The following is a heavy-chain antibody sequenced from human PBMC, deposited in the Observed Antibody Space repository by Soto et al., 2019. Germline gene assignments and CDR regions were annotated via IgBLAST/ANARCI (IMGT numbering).Heavy chain of an antibody. D-gene: IGHD3-16*01. CDR3: ASQLTERDAFDI. CDR1: GGSISSSSYY. Sequence: PSETLSLTCTVSGGSISSSSYYWGWIRQPPWKGLEWIGSIYYSGSTYYNPSLKSRVTISVDTSKNQFSLKLSSVTAADTAVYYCASQLTERDAFDIWGQGTMVTVSS. CDR2: IYYSGST. V-gene: IGHV4-39*01. J-gene: IGHJ3*02.